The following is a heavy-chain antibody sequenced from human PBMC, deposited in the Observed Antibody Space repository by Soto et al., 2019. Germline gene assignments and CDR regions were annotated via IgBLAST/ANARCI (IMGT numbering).Heavy chain of an antibody. CDR1: GFTVSTNY. CDR3: AREGRDEWELNYFDY. CDR2: IHSGGNT. V-gene: IGHV3-66*01. Sequence: PGGSLRLSCVASGFTVSTNYMTWVRQAPGKGLEWVSVIHSGGNTYYADSVKGRFTISRDNSKNTLYLQINSLRAEDTAVYYCAREGRDEWELNYFDYWGQGTLVTVSS. D-gene: IGHD1-26*01. J-gene: IGHJ4*02.